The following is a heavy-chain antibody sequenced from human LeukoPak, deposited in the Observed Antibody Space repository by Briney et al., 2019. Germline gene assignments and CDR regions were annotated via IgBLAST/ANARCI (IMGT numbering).Heavy chain of an antibody. CDR1: GFTFSRYA. CDR2: ISGSGGST. D-gene: IGHD3-9*01. Sequence: GGSLRLSCAASGFTFSRYAMSWVRHAPGKGLEWVSAISGSGGSTYYADSVKGRFTISRDNSKNTLYLQMNSLRAEDTAVYYCAKDTAYDILTGYYDNWFDPWGQGTLVTVSS. V-gene: IGHV3-23*01. J-gene: IGHJ5*02. CDR3: AKDTAYDILTGYYDNWFDP.